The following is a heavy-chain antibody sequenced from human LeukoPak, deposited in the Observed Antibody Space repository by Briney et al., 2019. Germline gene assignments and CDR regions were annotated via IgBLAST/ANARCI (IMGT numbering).Heavy chain of an antibody. CDR1: GGSFSGYY. CDR3: ASLVEATTFDY. J-gene: IGHJ4*02. Sequence: SETETLICALYGGSFSGYYWSWIRQPPGKGLEWIGEINHSGSTNYNPSLKSRVTISVDTSKNQFSLKLSSVTAADTAVYYCASLVEATTFDYWGQGTLVTVSS. D-gene: IGHD1-26*01. V-gene: IGHV4-34*01. CDR2: INHSGST.